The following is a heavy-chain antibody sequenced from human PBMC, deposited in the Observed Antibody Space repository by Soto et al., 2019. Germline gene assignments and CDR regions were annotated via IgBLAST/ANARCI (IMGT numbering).Heavy chain of an antibody. CDR1: GFVFSDFE. Sequence: PXGSLGLSFAASGFVFSDFEFNWIRQAPGGGLEWLSSITGTSAFTEYAESIEGRFTISRDNPNKLLFLHMDNLRPEDTAVYYCARDNLAFQGAFDIWGQGTLVTVSS. V-gene: IGHV3-11*06. CDR2: ITGTSAFT. J-gene: IGHJ4*02. D-gene: IGHD3-16*01. CDR3: ARDNLAFQGAFDI.